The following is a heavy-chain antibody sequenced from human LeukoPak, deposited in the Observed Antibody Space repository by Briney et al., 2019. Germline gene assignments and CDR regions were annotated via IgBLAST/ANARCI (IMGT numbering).Heavy chain of an antibody. CDR2: VYTSGNT. Sequence: PSETLSLTCTVSGGSMSSYYWSWVRQPAGKGLEWIGRVYTSGNTNYNPSLKRRVTMSVDTSKNQFSLKLTSVTAADTAVYYCARGLSHSKDIWGQGTMVTVSS. CDR3: ARGLSHSKDI. J-gene: IGHJ3*02. V-gene: IGHV4-4*07. CDR1: GGSMSSYY.